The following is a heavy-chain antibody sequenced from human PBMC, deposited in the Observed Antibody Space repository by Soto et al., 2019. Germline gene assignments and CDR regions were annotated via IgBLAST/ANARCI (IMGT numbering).Heavy chain of an antibody. D-gene: IGHD3-10*01. CDR2: IYYSGST. J-gene: IGHJ6*03. CDR1: GGSISSYY. CDR3: ARGDSHYYGSGSYYRYYMDV. V-gene: IGHV4-59*01. Sequence: QVQLQESGPGLVKPSETLSLTCTVSGGSISSYYWSWIRQPPGKGLEWIGYIYYSGSTNYNPSLKSRVTISVDTSKNQFSLKLSSVTAADTAVYYCARGDSHYYGSGSYYRYYMDVWGKGNTVTVSS.